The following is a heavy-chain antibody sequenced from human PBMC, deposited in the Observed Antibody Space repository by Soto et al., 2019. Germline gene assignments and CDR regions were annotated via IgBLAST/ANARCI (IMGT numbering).Heavy chain of an antibody. CDR3: ARVSVENYYDSSGPQTY. D-gene: IGHD3-22*01. V-gene: IGHV3-23*01. Sequence: PGGSLRLSCAASGFTFSSYAMTWVRQAAGKGLEWVSGISDSGGSTNYADSVKGRFTISRDNSKNTLYLQVNSLRAEDTAVYYWARVSVENYYDSSGPQTYWGQGTLVTVSS. CDR2: ISDSGGST. J-gene: IGHJ4*02. CDR1: GFTFSSYA.